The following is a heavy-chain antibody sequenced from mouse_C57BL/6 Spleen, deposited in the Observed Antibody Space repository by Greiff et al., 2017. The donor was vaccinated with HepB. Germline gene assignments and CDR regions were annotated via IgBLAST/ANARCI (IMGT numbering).Heavy chain of an antibody. D-gene: IGHD4-1*01. CDR2: IWGDGST. CDR3: AQSNWEGDWYFDV. CDR1: GFSFTSYG. V-gene: IGHV2-3*01. J-gene: IGHJ1*03. Sequence: VKLVESGPGLVAPSQSLSITCTVSGFSFTSYGVSWVRQPPGKGLEWLGVIWGDGSTNYHSALISRLSISKDNSKSQVFLKLTSLQTDDTTTYYCAQSNWEGDWYFDVWGTVTTVTVSS.